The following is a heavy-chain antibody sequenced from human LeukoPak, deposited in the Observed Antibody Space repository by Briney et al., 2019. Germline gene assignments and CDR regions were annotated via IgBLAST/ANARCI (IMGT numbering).Heavy chain of an antibody. Sequence: GESPKISCKGSGYSFTSYWIGWVRQMPGEGLEWMGIIYPGDSDTRYSPSFQGQVTISADKSVSTAYLQWSSLKASDTAIYYCARGCSSTSCYGGGGYYYYYGMDVWGQGTTVTVSS. CDR3: ARGCSSTSCYGGGGYYYYYGMDV. J-gene: IGHJ6*02. CDR1: GYSFTSYW. CDR2: IYPGDSDT. D-gene: IGHD2-2*01. V-gene: IGHV5-51*01.